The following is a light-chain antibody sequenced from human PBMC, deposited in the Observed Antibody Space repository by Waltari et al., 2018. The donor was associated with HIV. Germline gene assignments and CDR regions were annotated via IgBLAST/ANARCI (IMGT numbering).Light chain of an antibody. V-gene: IGKV3-15*01. CDR3: HQYNDWWT. CDR2: GAS. CDR1: QSVSGN. Sequence: EIVMTQSPATLSASPGESATLSCSASQSVSGNVACYQQKPGQAPRLIIYGASPRATGIPARFSGSGAETEFTLTISSLQSEDFAVYHCHQYNDWWTFGQGTKVEV. J-gene: IGKJ1*01.